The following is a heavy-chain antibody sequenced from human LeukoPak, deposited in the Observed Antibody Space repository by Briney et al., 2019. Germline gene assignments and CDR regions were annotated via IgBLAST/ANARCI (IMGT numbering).Heavy chain of an antibody. D-gene: IGHD6-13*01. V-gene: IGHV3-48*03. CDR2: ITSSGSSK. CDR3: AREGYSSSWYYFDC. CDR1: GFTFSSYE. Sequence: PGGSLRLSCAASGFTFSSYEMNWVRQAPGKGLEWVSYITSSGSSKSYADSVKGRFTISRDNAKISLYLQMNSLRAEDTAVYYCAREGYSSSWYYFDCWGQGTLVTVSS. J-gene: IGHJ4*02.